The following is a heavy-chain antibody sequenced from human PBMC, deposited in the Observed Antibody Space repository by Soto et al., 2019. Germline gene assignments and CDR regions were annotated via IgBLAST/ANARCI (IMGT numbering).Heavy chain of an antibody. J-gene: IGHJ6*03. V-gene: IGHV4-59*01. CDR2: IYYSGST. CDR3: ARILAAGYYYYYMDV. CDR1: GGSISSYY. Sequence: PSETLSLPCTVSGGSISSYYWSWIRQPPGKGLEWIGYIYYSGSTNYNPSLKSRVTISVDTSKNQFSLKLSSVTAADTAVYYCARILAAGYYYYYMDVWGKGTTVTVSS. D-gene: IGHD6-13*01.